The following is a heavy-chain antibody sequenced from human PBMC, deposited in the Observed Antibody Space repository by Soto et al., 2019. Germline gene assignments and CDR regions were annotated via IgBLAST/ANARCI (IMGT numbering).Heavy chain of an antibody. V-gene: IGHV3-30*18. D-gene: IGHD6-13*01. J-gene: IGHJ6*02. Sequence: QVQLVESGGGVVQPGRSLRLSCAASGFTFSSYGMHWVRQAPGKGLEWVAVISYDGSNKYYADSVKGRFTISRDNSKNTLYLQMNSLRAEDTAVYYCAKDSAAAGYYYYGMDVWGQGTTVTVSS. CDR1: GFTFSSYG. CDR2: ISYDGSNK. CDR3: AKDSAAAGYYYYGMDV.